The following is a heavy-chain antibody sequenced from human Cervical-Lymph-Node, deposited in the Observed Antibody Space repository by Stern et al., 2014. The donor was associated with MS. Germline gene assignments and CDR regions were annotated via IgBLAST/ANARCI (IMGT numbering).Heavy chain of an antibody. V-gene: IGHV1-8*01. J-gene: IGHJ4*02. CDR2: MNPNTGNT. CDR1: GYTFTRYD. D-gene: IGHD4-17*01. CDR3: ARGRSPTVTDF. Sequence: QVQLGQSGAEGKKPGASVKGSCKGFGYTFTRYDIHLGRQATGQGREGMGWMNPNTGNTGYAQKFQGRVIMTRDTSTGTAYMELTSLRSEDTAVYYCARGRSPTVTDFWGQGTLVTVSS.